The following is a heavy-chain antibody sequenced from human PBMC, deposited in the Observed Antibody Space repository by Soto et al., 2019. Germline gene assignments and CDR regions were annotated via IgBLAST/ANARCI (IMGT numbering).Heavy chain of an antibody. J-gene: IGHJ4*02. D-gene: IGHD1-26*01. CDR2: IYYSGSTY. Sequence: SETLSLTCSVSGASIYNGGYFWSWIRQPPGKGLEWIGYIYYSGSTYYNYYNPSLKSRVTISVDTSKNQFSLKLSSVTAADTAVYYCARTPLLWGQGTLVTVSS. CDR1: GASIYNGGYF. CDR3: ARTPLL. V-gene: IGHV4-31*03.